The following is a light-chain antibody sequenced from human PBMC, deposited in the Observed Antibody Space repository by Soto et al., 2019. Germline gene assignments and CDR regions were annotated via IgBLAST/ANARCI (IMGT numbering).Light chain of an antibody. CDR1: SSDVGGYNY. V-gene: IGLV2-14*01. CDR2: DVS. CDR3: SSYTSSSTLVV. Sequence: QSALTQPATVSGSPGQSLTISCTGTSSDVGGYNYVSWYQQHPGKAPKLMIYDVSNRPSGVSNRFSGSKSGNTASLTISGLQAEDVADYYCSSYTSSSTLVVFGGGTKLTVL. J-gene: IGLJ2*01.